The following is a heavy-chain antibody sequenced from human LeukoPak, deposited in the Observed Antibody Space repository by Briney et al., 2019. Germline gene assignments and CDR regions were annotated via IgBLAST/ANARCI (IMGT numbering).Heavy chain of an antibody. Sequence: GRSLRLSCAASGFTFSSYRMHWVRQAPGKGLEWVAVISYDGSNKYYADSVKGRFTISRDNSKNTLYLQMNSLRAEDTAVYYCAKLWWEPNDYWGQGTLVTVSS. J-gene: IGHJ4*02. V-gene: IGHV3-30*18. D-gene: IGHD2-21*01. CDR1: GFTFSSYR. CDR2: ISYDGSNK. CDR3: AKLWWEPNDY.